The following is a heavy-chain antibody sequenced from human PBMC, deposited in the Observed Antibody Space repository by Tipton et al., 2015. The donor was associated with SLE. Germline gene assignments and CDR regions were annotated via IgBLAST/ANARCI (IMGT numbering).Heavy chain of an antibody. D-gene: IGHD6-19*01. J-gene: IGHJ4*02. Sequence: TLSLTCTVSGGSISSSSYYWGWIRQPPGKGLEWIGSIYYSGGTYYNPSLKSRVTISVDTSKNQFSLKLSSVTAADTAVYYCASEHSGWLDYWGQGTLVTVSS. CDR2: IYYSGGT. V-gene: IGHV4-39*07. CDR3: ASEHSGWLDY. CDR1: GGSISSSSYY.